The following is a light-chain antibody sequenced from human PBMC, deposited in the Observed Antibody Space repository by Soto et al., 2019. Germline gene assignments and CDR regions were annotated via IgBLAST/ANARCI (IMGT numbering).Light chain of an antibody. CDR1: QSISSY. CDR2: AAS. CDR3: QQSYSTLWT. V-gene: IGKV1-39*01. J-gene: IGKJ1*01. Sequence: DIQMTQSPSSLSASVGDRVTITCRASQSISSYLNWYQQKPGKAPKLLIYAASSLQSRVPSRFSGSRSGTDFTLTISSLQPEDFATYYCQQSYSTLWTFGQGTKV.